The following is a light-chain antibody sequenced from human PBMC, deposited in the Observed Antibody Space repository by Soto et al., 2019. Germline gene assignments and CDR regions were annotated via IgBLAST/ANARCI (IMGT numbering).Light chain of an antibody. J-gene: IGKJ5*01. CDR1: QTVSHNY. CDR2: GAS. V-gene: IGKV3-20*01. Sequence: EIVLTQSPDTLSLSPGETATLSCRASQTVSHNYLALHQQPPGQTPRLLVYGASSRATGIPDRFSGSGSGTDFPLTISRLEPEDFAVYYCQQHGTSPITFGQGTRLEIK. CDR3: QQHGTSPIT.